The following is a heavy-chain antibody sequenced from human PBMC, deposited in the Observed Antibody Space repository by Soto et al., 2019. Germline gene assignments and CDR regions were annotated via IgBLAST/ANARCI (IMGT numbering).Heavy chain of an antibody. CDR1: GFTVSAYT. V-gene: IGHV3-30-3*01. CDR2: ISSDGNHK. CDR3: TGWEPPPFEY. Sequence: QVQLVESGGGVVQPGRSLRLSCAASGFTVSAYTMHWVRQAPGKGLEWVAVISSDGNHKYYTDSVKGRFTISRDTSANTLQLQKNSLRAEDTGVYYCTGWEPPPFEYWGKGTLVTVSS. J-gene: IGHJ4*02. D-gene: IGHD1-26*01.